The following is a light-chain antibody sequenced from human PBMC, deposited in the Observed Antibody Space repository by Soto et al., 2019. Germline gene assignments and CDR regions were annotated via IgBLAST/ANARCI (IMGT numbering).Light chain of an antibody. CDR2: WAS. J-gene: IGKJ1*01. CDR1: QSVLYSSNNKNY. Sequence: DIVMTQSPDSLAVSLGERATINCKSSQSVLYSSNNKNYLAWYQQKPGQPPKLLIYWASTRESGVPDRFSGSGSGTDFTLTISSPQAEDVAVYYCQQYYDAPQNFGQGTKVEIK. CDR3: QQYYDAPQN. V-gene: IGKV4-1*01.